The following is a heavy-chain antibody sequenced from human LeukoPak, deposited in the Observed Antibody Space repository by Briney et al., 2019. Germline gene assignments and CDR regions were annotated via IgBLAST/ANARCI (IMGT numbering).Heavy chain of an antibody. CDR2: TYYRSKWYN. V-gene: IGHV6-1*01. Sequence: SQTLSLTCAISGDSVSSNSAAWHWIRQSPSRGLEWLGRTYYRSKWYNDYAVSVKSRITINPDTSKNQFSLQLNSVTPEDTAVYYCARGRGWDGYNQDYYYYYMDVWGKGTTVTISS. D-gene: IGHD5-24*01. CDR3: ARGRGWDGYNQDYYYYYMDV. J-gene: IGHJ6*03. CDR1: GDSVSSNSAA.